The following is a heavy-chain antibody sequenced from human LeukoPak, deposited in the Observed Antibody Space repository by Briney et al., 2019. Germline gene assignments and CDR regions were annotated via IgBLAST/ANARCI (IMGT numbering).Heavy chain of an antibody. D-gene: IGHD3-9*01. J-gene: IGHJ4*02. CDR2: ISGGGGST. CDR1: GFTFSNYA. Sequence: YPGGSLRLSCAASGFTFSNYAMGWVRQAPGKGLEWASVISGGGGSTFYADSVKGRFTISRDNPKNSLYLQMNSLRAEDTAVYYCPGHPPGYPYFDYWGQGTLVTVSS. CDR3: PGHPPGYPYFDY. V-gene: IGHV3-23*01.